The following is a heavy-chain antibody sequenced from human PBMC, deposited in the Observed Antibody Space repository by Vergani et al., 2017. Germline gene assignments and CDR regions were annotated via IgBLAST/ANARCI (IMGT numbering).Heavy chain of an antibody. J-gene: IGHJ4*02. V-gene: IGHV3-23*01. Sequence: EVQLLESGGGLVQPGGSLRLSCAASGFIFSTYAMSWLRQAPGKGLEWVSAISGSGDSTYYADSVKGRFTISRDNSKNTLYLQMNSLRAEDTAVYYCAKDLWVEDSSGSFDYWGQGILVTVSS. CDR1: GFIFSTYA. CDR3: AKDLWVEDSSGSFDY. D-gene: IGHD3-22*01. CDR2: ISGSGDST.